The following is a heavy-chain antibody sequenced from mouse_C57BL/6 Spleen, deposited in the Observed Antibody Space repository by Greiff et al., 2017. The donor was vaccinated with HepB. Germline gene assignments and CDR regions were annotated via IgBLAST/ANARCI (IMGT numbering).Heavy chain of an antibody. Sequence: VQLQQSGPELVKPGASVKISCKASGYTFTDYYMNWVKQSHGKSLEWIGDINPNNGGTSYNQKFKGKATLTVDKSSSTAYMELRSLTSEDSAVYYCARHYYGSSSCFAYWGQGTLVTVSP. D-gene: IGHD1-1*01. CDR2: INPNNGGT. CDR1: GYTFTDYY. V-gene: IGHV1-26*01. J-gene: IGHJ3*01. CDR3: ARHYYGSSSCFAY.